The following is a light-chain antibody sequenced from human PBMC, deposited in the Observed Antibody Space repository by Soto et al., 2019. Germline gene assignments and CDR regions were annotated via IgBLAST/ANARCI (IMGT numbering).Light chain of an antibody. CDR1: QTISSSY. J-gene: IGKJ4*01. CDR2: GAS. CDR3: QQYGTSPLT. Sequence: GLKQSPGTLSLSQGERATLSCRASQTISSSYLAWYQQKPGQAPRLLIYGASTRATVIPDRFSGSGSGTDFTLTISRLEPEDFAVYYCQQYGTSPLTFGGVSNVAIK. V-gene: IGKV3-20*01.